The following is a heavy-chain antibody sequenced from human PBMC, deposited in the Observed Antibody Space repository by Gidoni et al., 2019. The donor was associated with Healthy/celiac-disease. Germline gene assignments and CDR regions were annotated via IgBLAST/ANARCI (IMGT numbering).Heavy chain of an antibody. J-gene: IGHJ4*02. CDR2: ISGSGGSK. CDR3: AKTRIAARGLIDY. Sequence: EVQLLESGGGLVQPGGSLRLSCAASGFTFSSYAMSWVRQAPGKGLEWVSAISGSGGSKYYADSVKGRFTISRDNSKNTLYLQMNSLRAEDTAVYYCAKTRIAARGLIDYWGQGTLVTVSS. V-gene: IGHV3-23*01. D-gene: IGHD6-6*01. CDR1: GFTFSSYA.